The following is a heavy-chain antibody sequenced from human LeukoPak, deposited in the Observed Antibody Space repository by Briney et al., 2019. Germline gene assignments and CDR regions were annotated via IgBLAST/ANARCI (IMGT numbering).Heavy chain of an antibody. D-gene: IGHD3-10*01. Sequence: PGGSLRLSCAVSGFTFSDYYMSWIRQAPGKGLEWVSYISSSGNSIYYADSVKGRFTISRDNAKNSLYLQMNSLRAEDTAVYYCARDPWTLGFGAFDVWGQGTTVTVSS. CDR3: ARDPWTLGFGAFDV. J-gene: IGHJ3*01. CDR1: GFTFSDYY. CDR2: ISSSGNSI. V-gene: IGHV3-11*01.